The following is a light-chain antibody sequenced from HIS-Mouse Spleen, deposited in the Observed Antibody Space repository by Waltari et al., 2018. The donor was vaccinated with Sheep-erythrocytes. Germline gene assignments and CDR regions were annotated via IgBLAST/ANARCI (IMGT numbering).Light chain of an antibody. CDR3: SSYTSSTLVV. V-gene: IGLV2-14*01. J-gene: IGLJ2*01. CDR1: SSDVGGYNY. CDR2: EVS. Sequence: QSALTQPASVSGSPGQSITISFTGTSSDVGGYNYVSWYQQHPGKAPKPMIYEVSNRPSGVSNRFSGSKSGNTASLTISGLQAEDEADYYCSSYTSSTLVVFGGGTKLTVL.